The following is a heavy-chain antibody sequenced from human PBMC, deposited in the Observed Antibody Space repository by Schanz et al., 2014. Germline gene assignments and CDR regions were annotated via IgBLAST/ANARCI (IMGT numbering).Heavy chain of an antibody. CDR2: ISSSGTST. J-gene: IGHJ3*01. V-gene: IGHV3-11*01. CDR3: ARDEGRDGYNLAFDV. Sequence: VQLVESGGGLVQPGGSLRLSCAASGFTFSDYFMTWIRQAPGKGLEWLSYISSSGTSTYYADSVKGRFTISRDNAKNSLYLQMINLRAEDTAFYYCARDEGRDGYNLAFDVWGQGTLVTVSS. D-gene: IGHD2-21*01. CDR1: GFTFSDYF.